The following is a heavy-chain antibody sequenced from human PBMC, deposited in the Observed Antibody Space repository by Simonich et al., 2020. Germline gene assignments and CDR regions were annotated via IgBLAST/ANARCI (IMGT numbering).Heavy chain of an antibody. CDR2: IYYSGSP. J-gene: IGHJ3*02. CDR3: ARHAGFAFDI. D-gene: IGHD6-13*01. Sequence: QLQLQESGPGLVKPSETLSLTCTVSGGSISSSRYYWGWIRQPPGKGLEWIGSIYYSGSPYYNPSLKSRVTISVDTSKNQFSLKLSSVTAADTAVYYCARHAGFAFDIWGQGTMVTVSS. CDR1: GGSISSSRYY. V-gene: IGHV4-39*01.